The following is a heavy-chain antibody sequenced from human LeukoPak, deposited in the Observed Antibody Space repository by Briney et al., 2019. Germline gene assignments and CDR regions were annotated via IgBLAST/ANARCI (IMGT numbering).Heavy chain of an antibody. CDR2: IYPSDSDT. CDR1: GYSFVNYW. J-gene: IGHJ4*02. CDR3: ARREMATITSGVDY. Sequence: GESLKISCKGSGYSFVNYWIGWVRQMPGKGLEWMGIIYPSDSDTTYSPSFQGQVTISADKSIDTAYLQWSSLKASDTAMYYCARREMATITSGVDYWGQGTLVTVSS. D-gene: IGHD5-24*01. V-gene: IGHV5-51*01.